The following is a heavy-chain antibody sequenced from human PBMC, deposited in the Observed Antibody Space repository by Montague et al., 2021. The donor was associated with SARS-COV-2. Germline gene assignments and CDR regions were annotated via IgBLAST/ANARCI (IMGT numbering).Heavy chain of an antibody. CDR2: TYYRSKWYN. CDR3: ASGRMVPYSSSWTTLYYYYGMDA. J-gene: IGHJ6*02. V-gene: IGHV6-1*01. D-gene: IGHD6-13*01. CDR1: GDSVSSNSAA. Sequence: CAISGDSVSSNSAAWNWIRQSPSRGLEWLGRTYYRSKWYNAYAVSVKSRITIYPDTSKNQFSLQLNSVTPGDTALYYCASGRMVPYSSSWTTLYYYYGMDAWGQGTTVTVSS.